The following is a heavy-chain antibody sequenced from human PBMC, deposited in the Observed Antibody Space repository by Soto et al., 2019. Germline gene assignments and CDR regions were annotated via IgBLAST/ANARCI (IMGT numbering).Heavy chain of an antibody. V-gene: IGHV1-2*04. J-gene: IGHJ3*02. CDR2: INPNSGGT. CDR3: ARGSWEAVAGTEPFDI. Sequence: ASVKVSCKASGYTFTGYYMHWVRQAPGQGLEWMGWINPNSGGTNYAQKFQGWVTMTRDTSISTAYMERSRLRSDDTAVYYCARGSWEAVAGTEPFDIWGQGTMVTVSS. CDR1: GYTFTGYY. D-gene: IGHD6-19*01.